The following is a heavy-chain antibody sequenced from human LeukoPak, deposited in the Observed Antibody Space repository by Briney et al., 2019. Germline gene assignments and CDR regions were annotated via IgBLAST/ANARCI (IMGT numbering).Heavy chain of an antibody. CDR2: ISGDGGST. CDR3: AKEQDYYDSSGYYSPIDY. V-gene: IGHV3-43*01. CDR1: GFTFDDYC. Sequence: GSLRLSCAASGFTFDDYCMHWVRQAPGKGLEWVFLISGDGGSTYYADSVKGRFTISRDNSKNSLYLQMNSLRTEDTALYYCAKEQDYYDSSGYYSPIDYWGQGTLVTVSS. D-gene: IGHD3-22*01. J-gene: IGHJ4*02.